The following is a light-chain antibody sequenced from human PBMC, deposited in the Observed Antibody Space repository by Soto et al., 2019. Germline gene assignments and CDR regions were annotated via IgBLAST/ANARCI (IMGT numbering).Light chain of an antibody. CDR3: QQYDNLPLT. CDR2: DAS. CDR1: QDISNY. V-gene: IGKV1-33*01. J-gene: IGKJ4*01. Sequence: DIQMTQSPSSLSACVGDRVPITCQASQDISNYLNWYQQNPGKAPKLLIYDASNLETGVPSRSSGSGSGTDSPFTISSLQPEDIATYYCQQYDNLPLTVGGGTKV.